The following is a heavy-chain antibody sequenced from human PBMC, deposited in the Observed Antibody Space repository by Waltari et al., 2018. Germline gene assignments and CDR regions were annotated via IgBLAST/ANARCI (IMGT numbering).Heavy chain of an antibody. CDR2: IHPSDGDI. Sequence: QVILKQSGAELKRPGASVKVSCETSGYIFTNFYLHWVRQAPGQGLEWIGWIHPSDGDIKYAQKFRDRVILTRDTSSNTAYMELRSLTIDDTAVYYCMGAPSVDYWGQGSLITVSS. CDR1: GYIFTNFY. J-gene: IGHJ4*02. D-gene: IGHD3-16*01. CDR3: MGAPSVDY. V-gene: IGHV1-2*02.